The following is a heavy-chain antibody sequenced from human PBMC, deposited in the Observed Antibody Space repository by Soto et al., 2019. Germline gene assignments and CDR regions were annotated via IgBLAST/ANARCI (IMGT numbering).Heavy chain of an antibody. D-gene: IGHD2-21*01. Sequence: GLSLRLSWAASGFIFSSFWIQWIRQVPGKGLECVSGIYGSGRGIEYADSVKGRFTISRDNSKNTVYLQMTDLRADDTAVYYCAKDAIYNDGLWLMDHWGQGTQVTVSS. CDR3: AKDAIYNDGLWLMDH. J-gene: IGHJ4*02. V-gene: IGHV3-23*05. CDR1: GFIFSSFW. CDR2: IYGSGRGI.